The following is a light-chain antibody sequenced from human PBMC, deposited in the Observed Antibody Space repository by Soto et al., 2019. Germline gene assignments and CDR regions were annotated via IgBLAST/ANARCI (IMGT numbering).Light chain of an antibody. Sequence: QFVLTQPASVSGSPGQSITISCTGTSSDVGSYNLVSWYQQRPGQAPKLIIYEGNKRPSGVSNRFSASKSANTASLTISGLQAEDEADYYCCSYAGSSTVYVFGTGTKVTVL. CDR3: CSYAGSSTVYV. V-gene: IGLV2-23*01. J-gene: IGLJ1*01. CDR2: EGN. CDR1: SSDVGSYNL.